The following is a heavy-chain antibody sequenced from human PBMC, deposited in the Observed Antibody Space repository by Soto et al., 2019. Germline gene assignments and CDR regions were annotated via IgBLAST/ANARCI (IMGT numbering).Heavy chain of an antibody. D-gene: IGHD3-10*01. V-gene: IGHV3-11*01. CDR1: GFPFSDSY. Sequence: QVQLVESGGGLVKPGGSLRLSCAASGFPFSDSYMTWIRQAPGKGLEWIPYISGSGDTIYYADSVKARFTVSRDNTKNSLYVQMNSLRAEDTAVYYCESGPYYYASEYWGQGTLVTVSS. CDR3: ESGPYYYASEY. J-gene: IGHJ4*02. CDR2: ISGSGDTI.